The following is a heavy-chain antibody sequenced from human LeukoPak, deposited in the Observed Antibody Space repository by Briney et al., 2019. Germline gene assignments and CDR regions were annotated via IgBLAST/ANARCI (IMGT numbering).Heavy chain of an antibody. V-gene: IGHV4-59*03. CDR3: AQGYRYGRFDY. J-gene: IGHJ4*02. D-gene: IGHD5-18*01. CDR1: GGSISSYY. CDR2: IRYSGGT. Sequence: PSETLSLTCTVSGGSISSYYWSWIRQPPGKGLEWIGFIRYSGGTNYNPSLKSRVTISVDTSKNQFSLNLSSVTAADTAVYYCAQGYRYGRFDYWGQGTLVTVSS.